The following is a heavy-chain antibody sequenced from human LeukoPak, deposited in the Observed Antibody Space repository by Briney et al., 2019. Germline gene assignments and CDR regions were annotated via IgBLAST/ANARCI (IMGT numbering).Heavy chain of an antibody. CDR1: GFTFSSYA. V-gene: IGHV3-30-3*01. CDR2: ISYDGSNK. CDR3: ARVSMEWELLPPDDY. D-gene: IGHD1-26*01. J-gene: IGHJ4*02. Sequence: GRSLRLSCAASGFTFSSYAMHWVRQAPGKGLEWVAVISYDGSNKYYADSVKGRFTISRDNSKNTLYLQMNSLRAEDTAVYYCARVSMEWELLPPDDYWGQGTLVTVSS.